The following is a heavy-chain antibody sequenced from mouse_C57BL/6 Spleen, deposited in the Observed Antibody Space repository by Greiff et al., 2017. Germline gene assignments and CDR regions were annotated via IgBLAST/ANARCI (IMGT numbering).Heavy chain of an antibody. Sequence: VQLKESGPELVKPGASVKISCKASGYSFTGYYMNWVKQSPEKSLEWIGEINPSTGGTTYNQKFKAKATLTVDKSSSTAYMQLKSLTSEDSAVYYCARGNYGYDFDYWGQGTTLTVSS. CDR2: INPSTGGT. CDR3: ARGNYGYDFDY. V-gene: IGHV1-42*01. CDR1: GYSFTGYY. J-gene: IGHJ2*01. D-gene: IGHD2-2*01.